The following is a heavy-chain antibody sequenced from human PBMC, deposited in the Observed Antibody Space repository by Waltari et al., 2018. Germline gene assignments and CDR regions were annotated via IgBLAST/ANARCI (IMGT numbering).Heavy chain of an antibody. CDR1: GFFVSSTD. V-gene: IGHV3-53*01. CDR2: IYSGGGT. CDR3: ARVAVDYDLLTGYALDY. D-gene: IGHD3-9*01. Sequence: EVQLVESGGGLIQPGGSLRLSCAASGFFVSSTDMSWVRQAPGKGLEWVSVIYSGGGTDYADSVKGRFIVSRDKSKNTLSLQMNSLRAEDTAVYYCARVAVDYDLLTGYALDYWGQGTLVTVSS. J-gene: IGHJ4*02.